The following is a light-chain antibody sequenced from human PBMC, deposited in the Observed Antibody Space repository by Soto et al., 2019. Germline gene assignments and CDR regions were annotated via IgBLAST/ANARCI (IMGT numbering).Light chain of an antibody. CDR2: ATS. J-gene: IGKJ1*01. Sequence: DIQMTQSPSSLSASVGDRVTITCRASQSISSYLNWYQQKTGKXPXLPIYATSNLQSGVPSRFSGGGSGTDFTLTINSLQPEDFATYYCQQAYSTPWTFGQGTKV. CDR3: QQAYSTPWT. V-gene: IGKV1-39*01. CDR1: QSISSY.